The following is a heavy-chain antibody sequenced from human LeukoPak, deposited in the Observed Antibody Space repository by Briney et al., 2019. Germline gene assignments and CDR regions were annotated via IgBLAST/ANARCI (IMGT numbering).Heavy chain of an antibody. CDR2: VKHDGSEE. J-gene: IGHJ6*03. CDR3: VRGPVQAIYYYYYMDV. Sequence: GGSLRLSCAASGFTFSSYWMTWVRQAPGKGLEWVANVKHDGSEEDYVGSVKGRFTMSRDNAKMSLYLQMNSLRVEDSAVYYCVRGPVQAIYYYYYMDVWGNGTAVTVSS. V-gene: IGHV3-7*01. CDR1: GFTFSSYW.